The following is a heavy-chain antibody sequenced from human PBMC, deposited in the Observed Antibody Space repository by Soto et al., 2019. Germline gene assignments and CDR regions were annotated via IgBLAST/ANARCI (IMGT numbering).Heavy chain of an antibody. D-gene: IGHD3-16*02. V-gene: IGHV3-23*01. CDR2: ISGSGGST. CDR1: GFTFSSYA. CDR3: AKGLYIWGSYREYYFDY. J-gene: IGHJ4*02. Sequence: LSLTCAASGFTFSSYAMSWVRQAPGKGLEWVSAISGSGGSTYYADSVKGRFTISRDNSKNTLYLQMNSLRAEDTAVYYCAKGLYIWGSYREYYFDYWGQGTLVTVSS.